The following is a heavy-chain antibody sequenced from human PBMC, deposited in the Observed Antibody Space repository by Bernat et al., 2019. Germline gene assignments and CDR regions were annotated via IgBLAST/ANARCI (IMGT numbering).Heavy chain of an antibody. V-gene: IGHV3-30*18. Sequence: QVQLVESGGGVVQPGRSLRLSCAASGFTFSSYGMHWVRQAPGKGLEWVAVISYDGSNKYYADSVKGRFTISRDNSKNTLYLQMNSLRAEDTAVHYCAKSTMYYFDYWGQGTLVTVSS. CDR3: AKSTMYYFDY. CDR2: ISYDGSNK. J-gene: IGHJ4*02. CDR1: GFTFSSYG. D-gene: IGHD5-24*01.